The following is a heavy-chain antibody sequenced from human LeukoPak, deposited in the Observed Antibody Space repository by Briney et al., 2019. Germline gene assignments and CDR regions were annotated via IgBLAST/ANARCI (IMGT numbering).Heavy chain of an antibody. V-gene: IGHV3-23*01. D-gene: IGHD3-22*01. CDR2: ISGSGGST. Sequence: GGSLRLSCAASGFTFSSYAMSWVRQAPGKGLEWVSAISGSGGSTYYADSVKGRFTISRDNSKNTLYLQMNSLRAEDTAVYYCARDTSIVVSYFDYWGQGTLVTVSS. CDR1: GFTFSSYA. CDR3: ARDTSIVVSYFDY. J-gene: IGHJ4*02.